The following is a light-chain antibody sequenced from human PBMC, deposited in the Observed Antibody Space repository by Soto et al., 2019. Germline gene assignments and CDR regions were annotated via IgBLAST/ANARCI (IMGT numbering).Light chain of an antibody. CDR1: CRDVGGYNY. J-gene: IGLJ1*01. Sequence: QSVLTQPPSASGSLGQSVTISCTGTCRDVGGYNYASWYRQHPGKAPKLMIYEVSKRPSGVPDRFSGSKSGSTASLTVSGLQAEDEADYYCYSYAGGNNVFGTGTKVTVL. CDR3: YSYAGGNNV. CDR2: EVS. V-gene: IGLV2-8*01.